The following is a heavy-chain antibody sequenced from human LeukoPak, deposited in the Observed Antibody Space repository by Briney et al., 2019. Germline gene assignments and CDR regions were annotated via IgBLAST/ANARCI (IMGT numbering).Heavy chain of an antibody. CDR2: IDQRGST. D-gene: IGHD2-2*01. V-gene: IGHV4-38-2*01. Sequence: SETLSLTCAVSGYSISSGYYWGWIRQPPGKGLGWIGSIDQRGSTYYNPSLKSRVTISVDTSKNQFSLKLTSVTAADTAVYYCARSPSNRYCSSTSCPLYFDYWGQGTLVTVSS. CDR3: ARSPSNRYCSSTSCPLYFDY. J-gene: IGHJ4*02. CDR1: GYSISSGYY.